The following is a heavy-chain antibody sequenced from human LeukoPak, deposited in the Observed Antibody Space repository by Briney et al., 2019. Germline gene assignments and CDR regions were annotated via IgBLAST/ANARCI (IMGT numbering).Heavy chain of an antibody. D-gene: IGHD3-3*01. CDR1: GGTFSCYA. Sequence: GASVKVSCKASGGTFSCYAISWVRQAPGQGLEWMGGIIPIFGTANYAQKFQGRVTITADESASTAYMELSSLRSEDTAVYYCARDLDRDTYYDFWSGSHWGQGTLVTVSS. CDR2: IIPIFGTA. J-gene: IGHJ4*02. V-gene: IGHV1-69*13. CDR3: ARDLDRDTYYDFWSGSH.